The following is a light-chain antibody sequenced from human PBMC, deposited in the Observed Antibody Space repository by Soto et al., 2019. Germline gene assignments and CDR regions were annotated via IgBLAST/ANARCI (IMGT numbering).Light chain of an antibody. CDR3: QQYGSSSWT. CDR1: QSVSSSY. CDR2: GAS. Sequence: EIVLTQSPGTLSLSPGERATLSCRASQSVSSSYFAWYQQRFGQAPSLLIYGASSRAPGIPDRFSGSGSGTDFTLTISRLEPEDFAVYYCQQYGSSSWTFGQGTKVDIK. V-gene: IGKV3-20*01. J-gene: IGKJ1*01.